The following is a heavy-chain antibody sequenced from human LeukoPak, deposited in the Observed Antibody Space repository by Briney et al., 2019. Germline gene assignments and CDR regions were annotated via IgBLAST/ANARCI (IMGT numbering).Heavy chain of an antibody. CDR1: GFTFSSYW. J-gene: IGHJ3*02. V-gene: IGHV3-74*01. Sequence: GGSLRLSCAASGFTFSSYWMHWVRQAPGKGLVWVSVINSDGSGTSYADSVKGRFTISRDNAKNTLYLQMNSLRAEDTALYYCARDTPNWGCAFDIWGQGTMVTVSS. CDR3: ARDTPNWGCAFDI. D-gene: IGHD7-27*01. CDR2: INSDGSGT.